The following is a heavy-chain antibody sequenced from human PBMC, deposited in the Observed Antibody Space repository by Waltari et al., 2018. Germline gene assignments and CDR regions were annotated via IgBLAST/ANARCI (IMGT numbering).Heavy chain of an antibody. CDR3: ARATYYDFSSGYSFDN. D-gene: IGHD3-3*01. CDR2: ISSSGQT. V-gene: IGHV4-59*01. Sequence: QVQLQESGPGLVKPSETLSPTCRVSGGSISNYYWNWIRQTPGKGLEWIGYISSSGQTNYNPSLKSRVSVSLDTSKTRFSLRLSSVTAADTAVYYCARATYYDFSSGYSFDNWGQGTLVTVSS. J-gene: IGHJ4*02. CDR1: GGSISNYY.